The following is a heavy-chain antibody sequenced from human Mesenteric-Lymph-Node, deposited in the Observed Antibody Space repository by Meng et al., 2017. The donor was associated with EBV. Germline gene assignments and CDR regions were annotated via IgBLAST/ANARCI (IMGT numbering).Heavy chain of an antibody. CDR3: ASADCGGDCLL. CDR1: GFTFSGSA. V-gene: IGHV3-73*02. CDR2: IRSKANDYAT. Sequence: EGQLVESGGSSVQPGGSLKLSCAGSGFTFSGSAMHWVRQASGKGLEWVGRIRSKANDYATVYAEAVKGRFTISRDDSKNTAYLQMNSLKTEDTAVYYCASADCGGDCLLWGQGTLVTVSS. D-gene: IGHD2-21*01. J-gene: IGHJ4*02.